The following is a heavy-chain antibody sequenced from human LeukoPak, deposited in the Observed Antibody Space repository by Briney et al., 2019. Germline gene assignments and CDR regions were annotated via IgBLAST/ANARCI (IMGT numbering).Heavy chain of an antibody. D-gene: IGHD4/OR15-4a*01. CDR3: ARGRANVYYGMDV. CDR1: GGSLSGYY. CDR2: INHSGST. Sequence: SETLSLTCSVYGGSLSGYYWNWIRQPPGKGLEWIGEINHSGSTDYNPSLKSRVTISVDTSKNQFSLKLISVTAADTAVYYCARGRANVYYGMDVWGQGTTVTVSS. V-gene: IGHV4-34*01. J-gene: IGHJ6*02.